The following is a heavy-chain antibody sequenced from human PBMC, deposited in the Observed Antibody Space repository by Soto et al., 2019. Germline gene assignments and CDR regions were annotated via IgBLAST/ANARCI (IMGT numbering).Heavy chain of an antibody. V-gene: IGHV1-2*04. CDR1: GYTFTGYY. Sequence: ASVKVSCKASGYTFTGYYMHWVRQAPGQGLEWMGWINPNSGGKNYAQKFQGWVTMTRDTPISTAYMELSRLRSDDTAEYYCARVLGTYYDFWSVSDKARYYFDYWGQGTLVTVSS. J-gene: IGHJ4*02. CDR2: INPNSGGK. CDR3: ARVLGTYYDFWSVSDKARYYFDY. D-gene: IGHD3-3*01.